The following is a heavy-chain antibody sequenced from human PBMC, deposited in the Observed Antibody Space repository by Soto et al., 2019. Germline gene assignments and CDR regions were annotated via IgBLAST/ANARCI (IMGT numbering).Heavy chain of an antibody. CDR3: AREWTTVTTSAFDI. D-gene: IGHD4-17*01. J-gene: IGHJ3*02. CDR1: GFTVSSNY. Sequence: PGGSLRLSCAASGFTVSSNYMSWVRQAPGKGLEWVSVIYSGGSTYYADSVKGRFTISRDNSKNTLYLQMNSLRAEDTAVYYCAREWTTVTTSAFDIWGQGTMVTVSS. V-gene: IGHV3-53*01. CDR2: IYSGGST.